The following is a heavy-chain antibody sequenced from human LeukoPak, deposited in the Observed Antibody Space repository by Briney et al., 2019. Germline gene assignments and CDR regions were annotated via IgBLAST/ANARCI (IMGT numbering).Heavy chain of an antibody. J-gene: IGHJ4*02. CDR1: GGTFSSYA. D-gene: IGHD3-3*01. CDR3: ARDAYPLEYYFDY. Sequence: ASVKVSCKASGGTFSSYAISWVRQAPGQGLEWMGWISAYNGNTNYAQKLQGRVTMTTDTSTSTAYMELRSLRSDDTAVYYCARDAYPLEYYFDYWGQGTLVTVSS. CDR2: ISAYNGNT. V-gene: IGHV1-18*01.